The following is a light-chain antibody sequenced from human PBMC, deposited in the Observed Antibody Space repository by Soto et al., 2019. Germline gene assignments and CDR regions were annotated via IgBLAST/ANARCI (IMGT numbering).Light chain of an antibody. V-gene: IGKV3-15*01. Sequence: EIVLTQSPGTLSLSPGERATLSCRASQSVSSSNLAWYQQKPGQAPRLLIYGASTRATGIPARFSGSGSGTEFTLTISSLQSEDFAVYYCQQYNNWRKTFGQGTKVDIK. CDR1: QSVSSSN. J-gene: IGKJ1*01. CDR2: GAS. CDR3: QQYNNWRKT.